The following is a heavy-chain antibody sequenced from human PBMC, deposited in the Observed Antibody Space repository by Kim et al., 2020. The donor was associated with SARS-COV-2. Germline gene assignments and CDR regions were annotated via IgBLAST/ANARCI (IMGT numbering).Heavy chain of an antibody. Sequence: SETLSLTCTVSGGSISSSSYYWGWIRQPPGKGLEWIGSIYYSGSTYYNPSLKSRVTISVDTSKNQFSLKLSSVTAADTAVYYCARHGEFGGLSCWFDPWG. CDR1: GGSISSSSYY. D-gene: IGHD3-10*01. V-gene: IGHV4-39*01. CDR3: ARHGEFGGLSCWFDP. J-gene: IGHJ5*02. CDR2: IYYSGST.